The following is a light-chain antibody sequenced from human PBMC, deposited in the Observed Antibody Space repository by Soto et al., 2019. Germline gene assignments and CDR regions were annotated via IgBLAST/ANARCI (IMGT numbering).Light chain of an antibody. CDR2: AAS. J-gene: IGKJ1*01. Sequence: VIWMTQSPSLLSASTGDRVTISCRVSQGVSSYLAWYQQKPGKAPELLIYAASTLQSGVPSRFSGSGSGSDFTLSSSRLQSEDFATYYCQQYYSFPPTFGQGTKVEIK. CDR1: QGVSSY. CDR3: QQYYSFPPT. V-gene: IGKV1D-8*01.